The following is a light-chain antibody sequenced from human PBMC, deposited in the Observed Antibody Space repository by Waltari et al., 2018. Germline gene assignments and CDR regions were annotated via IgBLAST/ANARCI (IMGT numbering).Light chain of an antibody. CDR3: SSYAGSNVV. J-gene: IGLJ2*01. CDR2: EVS. Sequence: QSALTQPPSASGSPGQPVTIPCTGTSNAVGGYNYVSWYQQHPGKAPKLMIYEVSKRPSGVPDRFSGSKSGNTASLTVSGLQAEDEADYYCSSYAGSNVVFGGGTKLTVL. CDR1: SNAVGGYNY. V-gene: IGLV2-8*01.